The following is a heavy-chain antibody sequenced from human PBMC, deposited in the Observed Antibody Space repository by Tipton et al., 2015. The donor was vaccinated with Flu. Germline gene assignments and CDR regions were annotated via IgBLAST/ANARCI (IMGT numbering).Heavy chain of an antibody. CDR1: GDSISTTIYY. Sequence: TLSLTCTVSGDSISTTIYYWGWVHQPPGKGLEWIGSIYYSGTTYYNPSLKSRVTISVDSSKNEFSLTLASLTAADTAVYYCARDLWNDRRAYYYYGVDVWGQGTTVTVSS. CDR2: IYYSGTT. J-gene: IGHJ6*02. CDR3: ARDLWNDRRAYYYYGVDV. D-gene: IGHD1-1*01. V-gene: IGHV4-39*07.